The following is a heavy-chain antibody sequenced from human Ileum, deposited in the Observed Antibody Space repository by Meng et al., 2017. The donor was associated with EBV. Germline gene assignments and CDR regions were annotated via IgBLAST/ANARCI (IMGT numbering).Heavy chain of an antibody. J-gene: IGHJ5*02. Sequence: QIQLVGSGGGLVKPGASLRLSCAASGFTFSDYSLSWIRQAPGKGLQVIASIGLSADAIYYADSVKGRFTISRDNANNSLYLQMNNLRVDETAVYYCAGRNNWFDPWGQGTLVTVSS. CDR1: GFTFSDYS. CDR2: IGLSADAI. CDR3: AGRNNWFDP. V-gene: IGHV3-11*01. D-gene: IGHD1-14*01.